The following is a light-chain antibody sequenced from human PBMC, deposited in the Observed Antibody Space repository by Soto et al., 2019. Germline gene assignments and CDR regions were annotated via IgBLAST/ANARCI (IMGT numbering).Light chain of an antibody. CDR3: QQYNTFWT. CDR1: QSITNR. J-gene: IGKJ1*01. V-gene: IGKV1-5*01. Sequence: DIQMTQSPSTLSASVGDRVAITCRASQSITNRLAWYQLKPGKAPKVLIYDALNLESGVPSRFSGSGYGTEFTLTISSLQPDDCAIYYCQQYNTFWTFGQGTKVDIK. CDR2: DAL.